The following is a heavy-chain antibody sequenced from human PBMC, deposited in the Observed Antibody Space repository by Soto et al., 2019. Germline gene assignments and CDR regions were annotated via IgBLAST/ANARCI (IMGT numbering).Heavy chain of an antibody. V-gene: IGHV1-24*01. D-gene: IGHD2-15*01. J-gene: IGHJ5*02. Sequence: GASVKVSCKISGYTITELSMHWVRQAPGKGLEWMGGFDPEDGETIYAQKFQGRVTMTEDTSTDTAYMELSSLRSEDTAVYYCETAIRLRYCSGGSCPTRAFDPWGQGTLVTVSS. CDR3: ETAIRLRYCSGGSCPTRAFDP. CDR1: GYTITELS. CDR2: FDPEDGET.